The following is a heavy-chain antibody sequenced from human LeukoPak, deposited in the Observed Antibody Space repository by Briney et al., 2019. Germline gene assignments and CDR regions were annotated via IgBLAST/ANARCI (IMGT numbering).Heavy chain of an antibody. V-gene: IGHV3-23*01. CDR3: AKWGAAYDFWRGYLPNWFDP. CDR2: ISGSGGST. Sequence: GGSLRLSCAASGFTFSSYAMSWVRQAPGKGLEWVSAISGSGGSTYYADSVKGRFTISRDNSKNTLYLQMNSLRAEDTAVYYCAKWGAAYDFWRGYLPNWFDPWGQGTLVTVSS. J-gene: IGHJ5*02. D-gene: IGHD3-3*01. CDR1: GFTFSSYA.